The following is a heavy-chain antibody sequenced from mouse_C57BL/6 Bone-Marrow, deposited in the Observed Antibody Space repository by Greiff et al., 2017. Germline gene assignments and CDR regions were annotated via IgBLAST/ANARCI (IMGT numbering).Heavy chain of an antibody. Sequence: VKLVESGPELVKPGASVKISCKASGYEFSSSWMNWVKQRPGKGLEWIGRIYPGDGDTNYNGKFKGKATMTADKSSSTAYMQLSSLTSEDSAFYCCARSVVEMDYWGQGTSVTVSS. D-gene: IGHD1-1*02. CDR3: ARSVVEMDY. V-gene: IGHV1-82*01. CDR2: IYPGDGDT. J-gene: IGHJ4*01. CDR1: GYEFSSSW.